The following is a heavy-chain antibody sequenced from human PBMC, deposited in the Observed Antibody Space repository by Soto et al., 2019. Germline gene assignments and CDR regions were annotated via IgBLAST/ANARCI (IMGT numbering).Heavy chain of an antibody. CDR3: ARVFSDSSSFFDP. V-gene: IGHV4-39*07. CDR2: ICYSGST. D-gene: IGHD6-13*01. J-gene: IGHJ5*02. CDR1: GGSISSSSYY. Sequence: SSETLSLTCTVSGGSISSSSYYWGWIRQPPGKGLEWIGSICYSGSTYYNPSLKSRVTISVDTSKNQFSLKLSSVTAADTAVYYCARVFSDSSSFFDPWGQGTLVTV.